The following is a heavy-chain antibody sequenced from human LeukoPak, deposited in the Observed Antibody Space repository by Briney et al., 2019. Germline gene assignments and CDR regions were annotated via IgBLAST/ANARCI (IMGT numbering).Heavy chain of an antibody. J-gene: IGHJ5*02. V-gene: IGHV5-51*01. CDR1: GYRFTNYW. CDR3: ARQEYCSGGSCYTWFDP. Sequence: GESQKISCKGSGYRFTNYWIGWVRQMPGKGLEWMGIIYPGDSDIRYSPSFQGQVTISADKSISTAYLQWRSLKASDTAMYYCARQEYCSGGSCYTWFDPWGQGTLVTVSS. D-gene: IGHD2-15*01. CDR2: IYPGDSDI.